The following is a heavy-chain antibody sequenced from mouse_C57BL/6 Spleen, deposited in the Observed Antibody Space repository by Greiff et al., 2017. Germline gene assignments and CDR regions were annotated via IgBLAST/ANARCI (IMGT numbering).Heavy chain of an antibody. Sequence: QVQLQQPGTDLVKPGASVKLSCKASGYTFTSYWMHWVKQRPGQGLEWIGNINPSNGGTNYNEKFKSKATLTVDKSSSTAYMQLSSLTSEDSAVYYCARYSNYEGYAMDYWGQGTSVTVSS. CDR3: ARYSNYEGYAMDY. CDR2: INPSNGGT. V-gene: IGHV1-53*01. D-gene: IGHD2-5*01. CDR1: GYTFTSYW. J-gene: IGHJ4*01.